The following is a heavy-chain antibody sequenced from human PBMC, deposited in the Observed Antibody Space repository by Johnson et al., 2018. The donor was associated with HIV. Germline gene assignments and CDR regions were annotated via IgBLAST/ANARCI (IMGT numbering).Heavy chain of an antibody. Sequence: VQLVESGGGLVQPGGSLRLSCAASGFTVSSNYMSWVRQAPGKGLEWVSIIYSGGSTYYTESVKGRFTISRDNSKNTLYLQMNSLRAEDTAVYYCARIGAWQLHRAFDIWGQGTMVTVSS. V-gene: IGHV3-66*02. CDR3: ARIGAWQLHRAFDI. CDR2: IYSGGST. J-gene: IGHJ3*02. CDR1: GFTVSSNY. D-gene: IGHD2-15*01.